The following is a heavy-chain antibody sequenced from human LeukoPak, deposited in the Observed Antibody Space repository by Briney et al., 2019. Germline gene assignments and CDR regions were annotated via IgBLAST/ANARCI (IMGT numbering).Heavy chain of an antibody. D-gene: IGHD5-18*01. J-gene: IGHJ4*02. CDR1: GFTFSSYS. V-gene: IGHV3-30*03. CDR3: ARDFSARYTIDY. Sequence: PGGSLRLSCAASGFTFSSYSMNWVRQAPGKGLEWVTFIFYDGSNKKEADSVKGRFSISRDNSKNTVYLQMNSLRPEDTAVYYCARDFSARYTIDYWGQGTLVTVSS. CDR2: IFYDGSNK.